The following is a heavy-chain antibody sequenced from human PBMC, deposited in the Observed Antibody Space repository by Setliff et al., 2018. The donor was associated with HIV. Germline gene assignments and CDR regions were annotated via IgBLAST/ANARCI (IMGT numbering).Heavy chain of an antibody. CDR3: AREVKGDDFPFDN. J-gene: IGHJ4*02. Sequence: ASVKVSCKASGYTFTGYYIHWIRQAPGRGLQWLGWINPSDGGTKVAQQFQGRVTITRDTSISTAFMHLSDLRSDDTAMYYCAREVKGDDFPFDNWGRGTLVTVSS. CDR1: GYTFTGYY. V-gene: IGHV1-2*02. CDR2: INPSDGGT. D-gene: IGHD3-3*01.